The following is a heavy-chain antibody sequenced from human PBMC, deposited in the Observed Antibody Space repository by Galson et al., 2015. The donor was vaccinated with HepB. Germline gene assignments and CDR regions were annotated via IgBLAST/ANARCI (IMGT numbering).Heavy chain of an antibody. D-gene: IGHD2-8*02. CDR1: GFTFSSYW. J-gene: IGHJ3*01. CDR2: VSPDGTNT. Sequence: SLRLSCAASGFTFSSYWMYWVRQTPGKGLVSVSRVSPDGTNTDYADSVKGRFTVSRDNAKNTLYLEMNSLRVDDTAIYYCVRGQNCTDHYV. CDR3: VRGQNCTDHYV. V-gene: IGHV3-74*01.